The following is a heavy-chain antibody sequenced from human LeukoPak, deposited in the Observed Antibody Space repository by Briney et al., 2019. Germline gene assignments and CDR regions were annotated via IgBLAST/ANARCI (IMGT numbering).Heavy chain of an antibody. V-gene: IGHV3-23*01. CDR1: GFTFSSYA. CDR3: AKGMKYQLLFDFDY. J-gene: IGHJ4*02. Sequence: GGSLRLSCAASGFTFSSYAMSWVRQAPGKGLEWVSAISGSGGSTYYADSVKGRFAISRDNSKNTLYLQMNSLRAEDTAVYYCAKGMKYQLLFDFDYWGQGTLVTVSS. CDR2: ISGSGGST. D-gene: IGHD2-2*01.